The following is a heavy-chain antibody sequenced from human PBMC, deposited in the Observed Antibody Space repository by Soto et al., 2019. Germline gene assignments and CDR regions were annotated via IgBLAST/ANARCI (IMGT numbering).Heavy chain of an antibody. V-gene: IGHV3-23*01. J-gene: IGHJ4*02. CDR1: GFTFSNYA. CDR2: ISGRGGST. D-gene: IGHD3-22*01. Sequence: GGSLRLSSAASGFTFSNYAMNWVRQSPGKGLEWVSTISGRGGSTYYADSVKGRFTISRDNSKNILYLQMNSLRAEDTAVYYCAKATMTLVVIRLDSWGQGTLVTVSS. CDR3: AKATMTLVVIRLDS.